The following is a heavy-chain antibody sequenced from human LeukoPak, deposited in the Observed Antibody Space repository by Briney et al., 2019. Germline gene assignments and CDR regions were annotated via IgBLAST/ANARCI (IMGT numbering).Heavy chain of an antibody. J-gene: IGHJ4*02. CDR2: ISGSGGST. V-gene: IGHV3-23*01. CDR3: AKDYYGSGSYGFFDY. D-gene: IGHD3-10*01. CDR1: GCTFSSYA. Sequence: GGSLRLSCAASGCTFSSYAMSWVRQAPGKGLEWVSDISGSGGSTYYADSVTPPFTISSDNSTTTLSLQMNTLRAAHTALYYCAKDYYGSGSYGFFDYWGQGTLVTVSS.